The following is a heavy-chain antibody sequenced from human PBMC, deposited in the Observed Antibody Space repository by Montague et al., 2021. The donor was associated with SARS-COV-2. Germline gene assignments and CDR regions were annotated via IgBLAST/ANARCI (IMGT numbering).Heavy chain of an antibody. CDR2: KYYRSKWYN. J-gene: IGHJ3*01. Sequence: GASSRSEGVSWHWIRPRPALGRDWLASKYYRSKWYNDSAPSVSGRATVKPDTSRNQFSLHLDSVTPEDTALYFYARKMDSSFDVWGKGTMVIVSS. CDR3: ARKMDSSFDV. V-gene: IGHV6-1*01. D-gene: IGHD2-2*03. CDR1: GASSRSEGVS.